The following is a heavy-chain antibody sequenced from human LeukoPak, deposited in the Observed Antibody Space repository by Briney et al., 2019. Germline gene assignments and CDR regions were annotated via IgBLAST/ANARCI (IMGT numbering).Heavy chain of an antibody. V-gene: IGHV1-18*01. CDR3: ARAHRLYSSSWYGNGDFDY. Sequence: GASVKVSCKASGYTFTSYGISRVRQAPGQGLEWMGWISVYNGNTNYAQKLQGRVTMTTDTSTSTAYMEVRSLRSDDTAVYYCARAHRLYSSSWYGNGDFDYWGQGTLVTVSS. CDR1: GYTFTSYG. J-gene: IGHJ4*02. CDR2: ISVYNGNT. D-gene: IGHD6-13*01.